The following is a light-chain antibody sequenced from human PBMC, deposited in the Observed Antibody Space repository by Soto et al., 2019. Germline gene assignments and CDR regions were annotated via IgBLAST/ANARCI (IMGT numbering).Light chain of an antibody. CDR3: QQYNSYSYT. CDR2: KAS. J-gene: IGKJ2*01. V-gene: IGKV1-5*03. CDR1: QSISSW. Sequence: DIQMTQSPSTLSASVGDRVTITCRASQSISSWLAWYQQKPGKAPKLLIYKASSLESRVPSRFSGSGSGTEFTLTMTCLQPDDFATYYCQQYNSYSYTFGQGTKLEIK.